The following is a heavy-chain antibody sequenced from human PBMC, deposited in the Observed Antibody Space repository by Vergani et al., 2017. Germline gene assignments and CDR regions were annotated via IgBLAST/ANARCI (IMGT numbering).Heavy chain of an antibody. CDR3: ARDHSEGRYYFDY. CDR2: ISSSSSYI. Sequence: EVQLVESGGGLVKPGGSLRLSCAASGFTFSSYSMNWVRQAPGKGLEWVSSISSSSSYIYYADSVKGRFTISIDNAKNSLYLQMNSLRAEDTAVYYCARDHSEGRYYFDYWGQGTLVTVSS. CDR1: GFTFSSYS. J-gene: IGHJ4*02. V-gene: IGHV3-21*01. D-gene: IGHD2-15*01.